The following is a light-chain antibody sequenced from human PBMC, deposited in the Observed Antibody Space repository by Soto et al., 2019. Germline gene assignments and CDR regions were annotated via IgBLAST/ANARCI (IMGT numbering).Light chain of an antibody. J-gene: IGKJ4*01. Sequence: AIQLTQSPSSLSASVGDRVTLTCRASQGISSALAWYQQKPGKAPKLLIYDASYLGSGVPSRFSGSGSGTDFTLTINSLQPEDFATYYCQQFDNNPLTFGGGTK. V-gene: IGKV1D-13*01. CDR1: QGISSA. CDR3: QQFDNNPLT. CDR2: DAS.